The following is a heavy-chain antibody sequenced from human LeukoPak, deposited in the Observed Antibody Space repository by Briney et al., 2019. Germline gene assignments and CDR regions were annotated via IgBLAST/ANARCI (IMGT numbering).Heavy chain of an antibody. D-gene: IGHD1-26*01. CDR1: GFTFSSYS. CDR2: ISSSSSYI. Sequence: PGGSLRLSCAASGFTFSSYSMNWVRQAPGKGLEWVSSISSSSSYIYYADSVKGRFTISRDNAKNSLYLQMNSLRAEDTAVYYCARDRGADDAFDIWGQRTMVTVSS. CDR3: ARDRGADDAFDI. J-gene: IGHJ3*02. V-gene: IGHV3-21*01.